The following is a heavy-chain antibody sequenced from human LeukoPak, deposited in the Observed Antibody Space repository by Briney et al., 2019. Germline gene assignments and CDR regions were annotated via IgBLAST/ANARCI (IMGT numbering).Heavy chain of an antibody. CDR1: GFTFSSYE. J-gene: IGHJ4*02. D-gene: IGHD2-2*01. Sequence: GGSLRLSCAASGFTFSSYEMNWVRQAPGKGLEWVSYISSGSFTMYYADSVKGRFTISRDNAENSLYLQMNSLRAEDTAVYHCARGVHSTSFAAFYYFDYWGQGTLVTVSS. CDR3: ARGVHSTSFAAFYYFDY. V-gene: IGHV3-48*03. CDR2: ISSGSFTM.